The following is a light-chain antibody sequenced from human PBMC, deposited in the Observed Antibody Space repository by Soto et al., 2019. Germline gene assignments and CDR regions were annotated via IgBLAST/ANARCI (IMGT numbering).Light chain of an antibody. CDR2: EVN. CDR1: SSDIGSYNL. Sequence: QSVLTQPASVSGSPGQSISISCTGTSSDIGSYNLVSWYQHHPGKAPKLMIYEVNKRPSGVSDPFSGSKSGYTASLTISGLQAEDEADYYCCSYAHSNTVLFGGGTKLTVL. J-gene: IGLJ2*01. CDR3: CSYAHSNTVL. V-gene: IGLV2-23*02.